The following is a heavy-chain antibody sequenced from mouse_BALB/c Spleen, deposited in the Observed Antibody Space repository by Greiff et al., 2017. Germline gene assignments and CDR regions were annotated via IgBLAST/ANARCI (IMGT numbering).Heavy chain of an antibody. CDR2: IWAGGST. Sequence: VQLMESGPGLVAPSQSLSITCTVSGFSLTSYGVHWVRQPPGKGLEWLGVIWAGGSTNYNSALMSRLSISKDNSKSQVFLKMNSLQTDDTAMYYCARNYGNYWYFDVWGAGTTVTVSS. V-gene: IGHV2-9*02. CDR3: ARNYGNYWYFDV. J-gene: IGHJ1*01. D-gene: IGHD2-1*01. CDR1: GFSLTSYG.